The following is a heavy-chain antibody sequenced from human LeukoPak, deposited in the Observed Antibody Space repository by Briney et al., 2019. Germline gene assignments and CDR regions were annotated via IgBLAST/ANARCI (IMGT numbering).Heavy chain of an antibody. CDR3: ARSRGRGYSGYGFDY. Sequence: PSETLSLTCTVSGGSISSYYWSWIRQPPGKGLEWIGYIYYSGSTNYNPSLKSRVTISVDTSKNQFSLKLSSVTAADTAVYYCARSRGRGYSGYGFDYWGQGTLVTVSS. D-gene: IGHD5-12*01. CDR1: GGSISSYY. V-gene: IGHV4-59*01. J-gene: IGHJ4*02. CDR2: IYYSGST.